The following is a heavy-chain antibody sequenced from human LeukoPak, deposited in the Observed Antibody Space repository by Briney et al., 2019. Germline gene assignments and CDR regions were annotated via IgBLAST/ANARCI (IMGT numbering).Heavy chain of an antibody. J-gene: IGHJ3*02. V-gene: IGHV1-8*01. D-gene: IGHD1/OR15-1a*01. CDR1: GYTFTSYD. Sequence: ASVKVSCKASGYTFTSYDINWVRQATGQGLEWMGWMNPNSGNTGYAQKFQGRVTMTRNTSISTAYMELSSLRSEDTAVYYCARATNPYDAFDIWGQGTMVTASS. CDR2: MNPNSGNT. CDR3: ARATNPYDAFDI.